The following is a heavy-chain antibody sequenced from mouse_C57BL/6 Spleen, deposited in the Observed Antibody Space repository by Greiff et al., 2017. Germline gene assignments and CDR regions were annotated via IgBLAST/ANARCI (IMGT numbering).Heavy chain of an antibody. CDR2: FYPGSGSI. V-gene: IGHV1-62-2*01. Sequence: VQLVESGAELVKPGASVKLSCKASGYTFTEYTIHWVKQRSGQGLEWIGWFYPGSGSIKYNEKFKDKATLTADKSSSTVYMELSRLTSEDSAVYFCARHEGYYYGSSNWYFDVWGTGTTVTVSS. J-gene: IGHJ1*03. CDR1: GYTFTEYT. D-gene: IGHD1-1*01. CDR3: ARHEGYYYGSSNWYFDV.